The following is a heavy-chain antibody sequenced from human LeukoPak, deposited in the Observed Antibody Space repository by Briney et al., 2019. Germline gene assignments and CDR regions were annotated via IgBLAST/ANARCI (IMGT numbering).Heavy chain of an antibody. Sequence: SVTVSFMASGGTFSSYAISWVRQAPGQGLEWMGGIIPIFGTANYAQKFQGRVTITADKSTSTAYMELSSLRSEDTAVYYCARGAVHQLLLLVDGMDVWGKGTTVTVSS. CDR1: GGTFSSYA. J-gene: IGHJ6*04. V-gene: IGHV1-69*06. CDR3: ARGAVHQLLLLVDGMDV. CDR2: IIPIFGTA. D-gene: IGHD2-2*01.